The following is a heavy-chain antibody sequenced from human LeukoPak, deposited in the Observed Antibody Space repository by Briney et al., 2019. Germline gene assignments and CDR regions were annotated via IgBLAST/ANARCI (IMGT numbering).Heavy chain of an antibody. CDR1: GYTFTSYY. Sequence: ASVKVSCKASGYTFTSYYMHWVRQAPGQGLEWMGWISAYNGNTNYAQKLQGRVTMTTDTSTSTAYMELRSLRSDDTAVYYCARDLPLVVTDYYYYYMDVWGKGTTVTVSS. D-gene: IGHD2-21*02. V-gene: IGHV1-18*04. CDR2: ISAYNGNT. J-gene: IGHJ6*03. CDR3: ARDLPLVVTDYYYYYMDV.